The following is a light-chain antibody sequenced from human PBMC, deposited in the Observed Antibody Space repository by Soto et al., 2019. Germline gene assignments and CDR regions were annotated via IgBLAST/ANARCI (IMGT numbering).Light chain of an antibody. V-gene: IGKV1D-12*01. Sequence: DIQMTQSPSSVSASVGDRVTISCRASQDIDRWLAWFQHKPGKAPKLLISTASSLQSGVPSRFSGSGSGTDFTLTIASLQSEDFATYYCLQSDTFPYTFGLGTKLEIK. CDR2: TAS. CDR3: LQSDTFPYT. J-gene: IGKJ2*01. CDR1: QDIDRW.